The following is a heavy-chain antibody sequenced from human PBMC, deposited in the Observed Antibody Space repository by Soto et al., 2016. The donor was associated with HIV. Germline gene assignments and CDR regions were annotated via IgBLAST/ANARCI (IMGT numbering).Heavy chain of an antibody. CDR2: IYYSGTT. CDR1: GVSISRYS. J-gene: IGHJ4*02. Sequence: VQLQESGPGLVKPSETLSLTCNVSGVSISRYSFNWVRQPPGKGLEWIGYIYYSGTTYYNPSLKSRIAISVDHSNNQFSLKLGSVTAADTALYYCATRMITSGPAHFDYWGQGNLVTVSS. CDR3: ATRMITSGPAHFDY. D-gene: IGHD1-20*01. V-gene: IGHV4-59*01.